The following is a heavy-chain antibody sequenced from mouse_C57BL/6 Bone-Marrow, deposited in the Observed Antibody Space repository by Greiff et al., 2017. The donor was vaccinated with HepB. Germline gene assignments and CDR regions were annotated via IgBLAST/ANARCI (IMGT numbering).Heavy chain of an antibody. V-gene: IGHV1-69*01. CDR2: IDPSDSYT. CDR1: GYTFTSYW. D-gene: IGHD1-1*01. CDR3: ARGEPYYGSSYDWYFDV. J-gene: IGHJ1*03. Sequence: QVQLQQPGAELVMPGASVKLSCKASGYTFTSYWMHWVKQRPGQGLEWIGEIDPSDSYTNYNQKFKGKSTLTVDKSSSTAYMQLSSLTSEDSAVYYGARGEPYYGSSYDWYFDVWGTGTTVTVSS.